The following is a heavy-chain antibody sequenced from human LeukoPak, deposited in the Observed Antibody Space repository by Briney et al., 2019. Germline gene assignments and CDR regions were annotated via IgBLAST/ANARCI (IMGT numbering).Heavy chain of an antibody. CDR1: GYTLTELS. CDR3: ATQDGSGSYWDLDY. Sequence: ASVKVSCKVSGYTLTELSMHWVRQAPGKGLEWMGGFDPEDGETIYAQKFQGRVTMTEDTSTDTAYMELSSLRSEDTAVYYCATQDGSGSYWDLDYWGQGTLVTVSS. V-gene: IGHV1-24*01. J-gene: IGHJ4*02. CDR2: FDPEDGET. D-gene: IGHD3-10*01.